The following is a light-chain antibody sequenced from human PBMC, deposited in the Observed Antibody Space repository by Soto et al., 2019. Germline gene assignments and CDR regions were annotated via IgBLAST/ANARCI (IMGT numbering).Light chain of an antibody. CDR2: GAS. Sequence: EIVLTQSPDILSLSPGERATLSCRASQSVSSSYLAWYQQKPGQAPRLLIYGASNRATGIPDRFSGSGSGTDFTFSISSLQPEDFATYYCQQYDDLPLTFGGGTKVEIK. CDR1: QSVSSSY. J-gene: IGKJ4*01. CDR3: QQYDDLPLT. V-gene: IGKV3-20*01.